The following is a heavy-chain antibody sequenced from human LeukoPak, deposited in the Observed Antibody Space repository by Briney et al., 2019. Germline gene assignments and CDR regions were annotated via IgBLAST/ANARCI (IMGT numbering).Heavy chain of an antibody. CDR1: GDSVRSYY. CDR3: VGDSRYGSGWFEDGLDF. Sequence: SQILSLTCTVSGDSVRSYYWSWIRQPPRQGLEWLGHINDRGSTNYNPSLQGRVTISIDTSKNQFSLKVNSVTAADTAVYYCVGDSRYGSGWFEDGLDFWGQGTTVTVSS. J-gene: IGHJ6*02. CDR2: INDRGST. D-gene: IGHD6-13*01. V-gene: IGHV4-59*02.